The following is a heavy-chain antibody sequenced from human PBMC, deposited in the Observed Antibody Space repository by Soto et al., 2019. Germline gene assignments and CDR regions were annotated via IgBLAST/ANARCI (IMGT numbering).Heavy chain of an antibody. V-gene: IGHV4-30-4*01. CDR1: GGSINKDDFY. D-gene: IGHD3-22*01. Sequence: SETLSLTCIVSGGSINKDDFYWIWLRQTPGKGLQWIGYVYYSGSSDCIPSLKSRLSMSIDKSKNQFTLKLSSVTAADTAIYYCARMSYYYDKWYFDLWGRGTLVTVSS. CDR2: VYYSGSS. CDR3: ARMSYYYDKWYFDL. J-gene: IGHJ2*01.